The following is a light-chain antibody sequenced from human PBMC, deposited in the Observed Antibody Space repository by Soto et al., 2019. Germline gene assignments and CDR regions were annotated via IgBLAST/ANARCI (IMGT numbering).Light chain of an antibody. J-gene: IGKJ2*01. CDR2: GAS. CDR3: QQYDRSSYT. CDR1: QSVSSIY. V-gene: IGKV3-20*01. Sequence: EIVLTQSPGTLSLSPGERATLSCRASQSVSSIYLAWYQQKPGQPPRLLIYGASSRATGIPDRFSGSGSGTDFTLTSSRLEPEYFAVYYCQQYDRSSYTFGQGTKLEIK.